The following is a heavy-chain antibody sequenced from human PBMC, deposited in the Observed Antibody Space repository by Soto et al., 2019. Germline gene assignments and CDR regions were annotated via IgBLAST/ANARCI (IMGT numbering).Heavy chain of an antibody. CDR1: GFTFSSYL. CDR2: INRDGIST. J-gene: IGHJ3*02. V-gene: IGHV3-74*01. CDR3: ARDYYVSDRAFDM. D-gene: IGHD3-22*01. Sequence: GGSLRLSCAASGFTFSSYLMHWVRQAPGKGLVWVSRINRDGISTSYADSVKGRFTISRDNAKNTLYLQMNSLRAEDTAVYYCARDYYVSDRAFDMWGEGSM.